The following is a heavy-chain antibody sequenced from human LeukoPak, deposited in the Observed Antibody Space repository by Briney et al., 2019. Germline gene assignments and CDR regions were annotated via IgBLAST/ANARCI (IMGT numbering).Heavy chain of an antibody. J-gene: IGHJ4*02. CDR3: ARPAAYHLPKEMFLYY. V-gene: IGHV1-69*13. CDR1: GGTFSSSS. Sequence: SVKVSCKASGGTFSSSSISWVRQAPGQGLEWMGGIIPIFGTANYAQKFQGRVTITADESTRTAYMKLSSLRSEDTAVYYCARPAAYHLPKEMFLYYWGQGTLVTVSS. D-gene: IGHD2-2*01. CDR2: IIPIFGTA.